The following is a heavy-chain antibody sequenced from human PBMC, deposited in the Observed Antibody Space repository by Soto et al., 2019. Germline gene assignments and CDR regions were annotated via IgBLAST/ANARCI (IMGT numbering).Heavy chain of an antibody. D-gene: IGHD6-13*01. V-gene: IGHV3-30-3*01. Sequence: QVQLVESGGRVVQPGRSLRLSCAASGFTFSSYAMHWVRQAPGKGLEWVAVISYDGSNKYYADSVKGRFTISRDNSKNTLYLQMNSLRAEDTAVYYCASLTGYSSSWGFDYWGQGTLVTVSS. CDR3: ASLTGYSSSWGFDY. CDR2: ISYDGSNK. J-gene: IGHJ4*02. CDR1: GFTFSSYA.